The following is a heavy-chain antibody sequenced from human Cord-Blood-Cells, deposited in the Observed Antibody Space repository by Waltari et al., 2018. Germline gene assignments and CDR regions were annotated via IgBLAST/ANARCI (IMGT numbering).Heavy chain of an antibody. CDR3: ARSPSRFLEWLLGYFDY. V-gene: IGHV4-39*01. CDR2: IYYSGST. Sequence: QLQLQESRPGLVKPSETLSPTCTVSGGTISSSISYWGWIRQPPGKGLEWIGSIYYSGSTYYNPSLKSRVTISVDTSKNQFSLKLSSVTAADTAVYYCARSPSRFLEWLLGYFDYWGQGTLVTVSS. D-gene: IGHD3-3*01. J-gene: IGHJ4*02. CDR1: GGTISSSISY.